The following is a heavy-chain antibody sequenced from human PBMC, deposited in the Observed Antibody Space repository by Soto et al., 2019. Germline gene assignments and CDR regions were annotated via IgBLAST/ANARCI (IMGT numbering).Heavy chain of an antibody. V-gene: IGHV3-30-3*01. CDR3: ARDELMITFGGVIVTASYYFDY. CDR2: ISYDGSNK. CDR1: GFTFSSYA. D-gene: IGHD3-16*02. J-gene: IGHJ4*02. Sequence: VGSLRLSCAASGFTFSSYAIHWVRQAPGKGLEWVAVISYDGSNKYYADSVKGRFTISRDNSKNTLYLQMSSLRAEDTAVYYCARDELMITFGGVIVTASYYFDYWGQGTLVTVS.